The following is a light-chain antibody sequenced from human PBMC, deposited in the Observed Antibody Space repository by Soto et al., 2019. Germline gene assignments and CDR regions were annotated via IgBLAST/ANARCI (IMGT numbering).Light chain of an antibody. Sequence: QSVLTQSPSASASLGASVRLTCILSNGHSSFAIAWHQQQPEKGPRYLMKFNSDGSHNKGDGIPDRFSGSSSGAERYLTISSLQFDDEADYYCQTWDTSPVFGGGTKLTVL. CDR2: FNSDGSH. CDR3: QTWDTSPV. V-gene: IGLV4-69*01. J-gene: IGLJ2*01. CDR1: NGHSSFA.